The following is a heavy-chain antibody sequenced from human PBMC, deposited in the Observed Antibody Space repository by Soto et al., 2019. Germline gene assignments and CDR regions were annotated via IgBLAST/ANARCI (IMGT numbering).Heavy chain of an antibody. CDR1: GGSFSGYY. CDR2: INHSGST. Sequence: QVQLQQWGAGLLKPSETLSLTCAVYGGSFSGYYWSWIRQPPGKGLEWIGEINHSGSTNYNPSLKRRVIISVATSKNQFSLKVSSVTAADTAVYYCARGNRYGMDVWGQGTTVTVSS. CDR3: ARGNRYGMDV. V-gene: IGHV4-34*01. J-gene: IGHJ6*02.